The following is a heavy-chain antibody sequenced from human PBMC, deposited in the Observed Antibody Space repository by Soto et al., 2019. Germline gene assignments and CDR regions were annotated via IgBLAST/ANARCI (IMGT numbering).Heavy chain of an antibody. V-gene: IGHV4-31*03. Sequence: SETLSRSCTVSGGSISSGGYYWSWIRQHPGKGLEWIGYIYYSGSTYYNPSLKSRVTISVDTSKNQFSLKLSSVTAADTAVYYCARDLGITGTTGWFDPWGQGTLVTVSS. J-gene: IGHJ5*02. CDR2: IYYSGST. D-gene: IGHD1-7*01. CDR3: ARDLGITGTTGWFDP. CDR1: GGSISSGGYY.